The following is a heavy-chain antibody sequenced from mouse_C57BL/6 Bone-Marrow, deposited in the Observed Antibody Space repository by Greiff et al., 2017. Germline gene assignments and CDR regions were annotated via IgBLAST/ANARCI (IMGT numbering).Heavy chain of an antibody. V-gene: IGHV1-61*01. Sequence: VQLQQPGAELVRPGSSVKLSCKASGYTFTSYWMDWVKQRPGQGLEWIGNIYPSDSETHYNQKFKDKATLTVDKSSSTAYMQLSSLTSEDSAVYYCARGTTVVARYAMDDWGQGTSVTVSS. CDR3: ARGTTVVARYAMDD. CDR1: GYTFTSYW. D-gene: IGHD1-1*01. CDR2: IYPSDSET. J-gene: IGHJ4*01.